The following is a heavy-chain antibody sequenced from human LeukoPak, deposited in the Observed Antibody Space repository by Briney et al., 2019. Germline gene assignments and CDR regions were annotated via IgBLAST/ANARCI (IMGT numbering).Heavy chain of an antibody. J-gene: IGHJ6*03. D-gene: IGHD4-17*01. CDR3: AKTTVTSEAYFYYYMDV. CDR1: GYTFTSYG. Sequence: ASVKVSCKTSGYTFTSYGLSWVRQAPGQGLEWMGCIITYNGNTYYSQKLQGRVTMTTDTSTSTAYMELRSLRSDDTAVYYCAKTTVTSEAYFYYYMDVWGKGTTVTVSS. CDR2: IITYNGNT. V-gene: IGHV1-18*01.